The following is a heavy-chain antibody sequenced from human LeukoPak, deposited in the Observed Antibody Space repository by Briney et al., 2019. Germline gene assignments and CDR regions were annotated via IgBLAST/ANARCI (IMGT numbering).Heavy chain of an antibody. CDR3: ARPTIFGVVADAFDI. Sequence: GGSLRLSCAASGFTFSSYGMHWVRQAPGKGLEWVSSISSSSSYIYYADSVKGRFTISRDNAKNSLYLQMNSLRAEDTAVYYCARPTIFGVVADAFDIWGQGTMVTVSS. CDR2: ISSSSSYI. CDR1: GFTFSSYG. D-gene: IGHD3-3*01. J-gene: IGHJ3*02. V-gene: IGHV3-21*01.